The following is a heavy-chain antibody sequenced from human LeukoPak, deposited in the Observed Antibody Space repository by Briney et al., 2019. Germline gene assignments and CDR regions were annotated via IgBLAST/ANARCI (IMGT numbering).Heavy chain of an antibody. Sequence: PAASVKVSCKVSGYTLTELSMHWVRQAPGKGLEWMGGFDPEDGETIYAQKFQGRVTVTEDTSTDTAYMELSRLRSDDTAVYYCARGGRGPVRWAGFMVRGVHKYYFDYWGQGTLVTVSS. CDR1: GYTLTELS. J-gene: IGHJ4*02. D-gene: IGHD3-10*01. CDR2: FDPEDGET. CDR3: ARGGRGPVRWAGFMVRGVHKYYFDY. V-gene: IGHV1-24*01.